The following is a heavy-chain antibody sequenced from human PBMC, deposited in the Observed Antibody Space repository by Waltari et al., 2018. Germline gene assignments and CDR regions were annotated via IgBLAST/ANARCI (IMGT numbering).Heavy chain of an antibody. CDR3: AKDLSDDSSGYYYFDY. V-gene: IGHV3-23*01. CDR1: GFTFSSYA. D-gene: IGHD3-22*01. J-gene: IGHJ4*02. Sequence: EVQLLESGGGLVQPGGSLRLSCAASGFTFSSYAMSWVRQAPGKGLEWVSAISGSGGRRYYADSVKGRFTISRDNSKNTLYLQMNSLRAEDTAVYYCAKDLSDDSSGYYYFDYWGQGTLVTVSS. CDR2: ISGSGGRR.